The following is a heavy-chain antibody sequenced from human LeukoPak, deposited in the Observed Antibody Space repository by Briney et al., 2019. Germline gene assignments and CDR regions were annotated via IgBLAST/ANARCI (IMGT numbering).Heavy chain of an antibody. Sequence: SVKVSCKASGGTFSSYAISWVRQAPGQGLEWMGGIIPIFGTANYAQKFQGRVTITADESTSTGYMELSSLRSEDTAVYYCARGRRAVAGYFDYWGQGTLVTVSS. D-gene: IGHD6-19*01. J-gene: IGHJ4*02. V-gene: IGHV1-69*13. CDR2: IIPIFGTA. CDR1: GGTFSSYA. CDR3: ARGRRAVAGYFDY.